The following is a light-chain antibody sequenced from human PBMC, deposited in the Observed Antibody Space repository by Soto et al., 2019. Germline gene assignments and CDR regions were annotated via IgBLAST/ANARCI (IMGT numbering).Light chain of an antibody. CDR2: GAS. V-gene: IGKV3-20*01. CDR1: QSVSSSY. J-gene: IGKJ1*01. CDR3: QQYGSSPPWT. Sequence: EIVLTQSPGTLSLSPGDRATLSCRASQSVSSSYLAWYQQNHGQAPRLLIYGASSRATGIPDRFSGSGSGTDFTLTISRLEPEDLAVDYCQQYGSSPPWTFGQGTKVEIK.